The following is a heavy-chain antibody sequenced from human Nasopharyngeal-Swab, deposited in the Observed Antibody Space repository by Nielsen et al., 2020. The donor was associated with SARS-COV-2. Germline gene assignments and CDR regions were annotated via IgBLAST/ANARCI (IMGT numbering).Heavy chain of an antibody. CDR1: GFIFSGSA. V-gene: IGHV3-73*01. CDR3: TTDYYFDY. CDR2: IGDKEHNYAT. J-gene: IGHJ4*02. Sequence: LSLTCAASGFIFSGSAMHWVRQASGKGLEWVGRIGDKEHNYATTYAESMKGRFTISRDDSKNTAFLQIDSLKIEDTALYYCTTDYYFDYWGQGTLVTVSS.